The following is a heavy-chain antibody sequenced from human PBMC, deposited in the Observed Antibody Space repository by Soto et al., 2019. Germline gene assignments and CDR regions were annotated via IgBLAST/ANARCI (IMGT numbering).Heavy chain of an antibody. J-gene: IGHJ6*02. CDR1: GGTFSNYA. Sequence: QVHLLQSGAEVKNPGSSVKVSCKASGGTFSNYAISWVRQAHGHGLEWMGGLIPLFDTTNYEQKFQVRVTIPADESTRTASMELNSLRFEDTAVYYCDRARSPTGTITGYTFYYDGMDVGRQGTTVTVSS. CDR3: DRARSPTGTITGYTFYYDGMDV. CDR2: LIPLFDTT. D-gene: IGHD4-4*01. V-gene: IGHV1-69*01.